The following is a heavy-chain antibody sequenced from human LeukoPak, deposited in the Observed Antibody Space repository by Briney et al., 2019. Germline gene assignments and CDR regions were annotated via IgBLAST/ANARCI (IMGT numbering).Heavy chain of an antibody. D-gene: IGHD3-22*01. CDR1: GGSISSYY. V-gene: IGHV4-59*12. CDR3: ASYDSSGYYHPPFDY. J-gene: IGHJ4*02. Sequence: PSETLSLTCTVSGGSISSYYWSWIRQPPGKGLEWIGYIYYSGSTNYNPSLKSRVTISVDTSKNQFSLKLSSVTAADTAVYYCASYDSSGYYHPPFDYWGQGTLVTVSS. CDR2: IYYSGST.